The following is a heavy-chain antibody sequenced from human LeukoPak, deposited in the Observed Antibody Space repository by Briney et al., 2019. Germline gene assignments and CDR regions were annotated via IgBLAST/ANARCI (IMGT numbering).Heavy chain of an antibody. D-gene: IGHD3-22*01. CDR1: GFTFSSYG. CDR2: ISYDGSNK. J-gene: IGHJ3*02. CDR3: ARAAVITFGAFDI. Sequence: PGRSLRLSCAASGFTFSSYGMHWVRQAPGKGLEWVAVISYDGSNKYYADSVKGRFTISRDNSKNTLYLQMNSLRAEDTAVYYCARAAVITFGAFDIWGQGTMVTVSS. V-gene: IGHV3-30*03.